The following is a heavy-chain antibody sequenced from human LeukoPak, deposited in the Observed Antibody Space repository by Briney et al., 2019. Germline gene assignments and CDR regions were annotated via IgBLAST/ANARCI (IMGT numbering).Heavy chain of an antibody. D-gene: IGHD1-26*01. CDR1: GGSISTFY. Sequence: SETLSLTCTVSGGSISTFYWSWIRQPPGKGLERIGYIYYSGSTNYNPSLKSRLTISVDTSKNQFSLKLSSVTAADTAVYYCARDRDIGTYYYYGMDVWGQGTTVTVSS. V-gene: IGHV4-59*01. CDR2: IYYSGST. CDR3: ARDRDIGTYYYYGMDV. J-gene: IGHJ6*02.